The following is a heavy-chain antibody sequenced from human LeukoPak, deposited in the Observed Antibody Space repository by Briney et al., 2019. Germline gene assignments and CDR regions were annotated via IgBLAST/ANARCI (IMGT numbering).Heavy chain of an antibody. CDR1: GYTPTELS. J-gene: IGHJ6*02. CDR2: FDPEDGET. V-gene: IGHV1-24*01. Sequence: GASVKVSCKVSGYTPTELSMHWVRQAPGKGLEWMGGFDPEDGETIYAQKFQGRVTMTEDTSTDTAYMELSSLRSEDTAVYYCATITGTTFRASQGMDVWGQGTTVTVSS. CDR3: ATITGTTFRASQGMDV. D-gene: IGHD1-14*01.